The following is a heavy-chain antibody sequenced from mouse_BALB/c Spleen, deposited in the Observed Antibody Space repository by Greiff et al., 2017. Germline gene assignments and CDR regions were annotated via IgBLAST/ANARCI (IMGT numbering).Heavy chain of an antibody. D-gene: IGHD1-1*01. Sequence: LQQPGSELVRPGASVKLSCKASGYTFTSYWMHWVKQRPGQGLEWIGNIYPGSGSTNYDEKFKSKATLTVDTSSSTAYMQLSSLTSEDSAVYYCTRSLDYAWFADWGQGTLVTVSA. CDR3: TRSLDYAWFAD. V-gene: IGHV1S22*01. CDR1: GYTFTSYW. CDR2: IYPGSGST. J-gene: IGHJ3*01.